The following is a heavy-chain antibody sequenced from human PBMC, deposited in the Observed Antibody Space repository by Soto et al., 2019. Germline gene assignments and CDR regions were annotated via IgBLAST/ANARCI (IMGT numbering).Heavy chain of an antibody. J-gene: IGHJ4*02. V-gene: IGHV4-59*08. CDR2: IYYSGST. CDR1: GGSISSYY. CDR3: ARRYGYYFDY. D-gene: IGHD4-17*01. Sequence: QVQLQESGPGLVKPSETLSLTCTVSGGSISSYYWSWIRKPPGKGLEWIGYIYYSGSTNYNPALKRRVTISVETSENQLSLKLSSVTAADTAVYYCARRYGYYFDYWGQGTLVTVSS.